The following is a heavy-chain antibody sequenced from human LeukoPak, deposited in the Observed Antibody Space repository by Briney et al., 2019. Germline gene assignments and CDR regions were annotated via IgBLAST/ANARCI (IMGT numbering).Heavy chain of an antibody. Sequence: PSETLSLTCTVSGGSISSGDYYWSWIRQPPVKGLEWIGYIYYSGSSYYIPSLESRVTMSVDTSKNQFSLRLSSVTAADTAVYYCARQIYGDLYYFDYWGQGTLVTVSS. J-gene: IGHJ4*02. CDR1: GGSISSGDYY. D-gene: IGHD4-17*01. CDR3: ARQIYGDLYYFDY. CDR2: IYYSGSS. V-gene: IGHV4-30-4*01.